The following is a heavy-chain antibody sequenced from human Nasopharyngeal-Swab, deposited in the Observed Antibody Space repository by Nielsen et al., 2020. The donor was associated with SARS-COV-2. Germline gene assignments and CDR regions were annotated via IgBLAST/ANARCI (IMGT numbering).Heavy chain of an antibody. J-gene: IGHJ6*02. CDR2: INHSGGT. D-gene: IGHD3-10*01. CDR3: ARGPVDVLLWFGELFHSHGMDV. CDR1: GGSFSGYY. V-gene: IGHV4-34*01. Sequence: SETLSLTCAVYGGSFSGYYWSWIRQPPGKGLEWIGEINHSGGTNYNPSLKSRVTISVDTSKNQFSLKLSSVTAADTAVYYCARGPVDVLLWFGELFHSHGMDVWGQGTTVTVSS.